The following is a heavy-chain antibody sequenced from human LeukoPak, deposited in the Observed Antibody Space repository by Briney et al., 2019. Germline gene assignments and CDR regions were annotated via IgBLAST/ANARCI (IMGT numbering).Heavy chain of an antibody. CDR1: GYTFTSYY. Sequence: ASVKVSCKASGYTFTSYYMHWVRQAPGQGLGWMGIINPTGGRTRYAQRFQGRVTMARDTSTSTVDMELSSLKSEDTAVYYCTRTQYDSGGNFYFDNWGQGTLVTVSS. CDR2: INPTGGRT. D-gene: IGHD3-22*01. CDR3: TRTQYDSGGNFYFDN. V-gene: IGHV1-46*01. J-gene: IGHJ4*02.